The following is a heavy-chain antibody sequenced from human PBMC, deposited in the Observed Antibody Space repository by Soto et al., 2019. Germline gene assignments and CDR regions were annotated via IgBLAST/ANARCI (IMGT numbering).Heavy chain of an antibody. CDR2: MSPLETT. CDR1: GVTMSYGASS. J-gene: IGHJ4*01. V-gene: IGHV4-30-2*06. Sequence: SDTLALTFSVSGVTMSYGASSWNWIRQSPGKGLEWLGYMSPLETTFYNPSVRIRLSLSIDSTKNRFVLILNSITAAARAVYYCVRGGGYESFDCGGQGVQLT. D-gene: IGHD2-15*01. CDR3: VRGGGYESFDC.